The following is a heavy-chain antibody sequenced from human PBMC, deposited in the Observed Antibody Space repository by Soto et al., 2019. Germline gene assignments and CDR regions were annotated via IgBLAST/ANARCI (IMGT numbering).Heavy chain of an antibody. Sequence: ASVKVSCKASGYTFTSYGISWVRRAPGQGLEWMGWISAYNGNTNYAQKLQGRVTMTTDTSTSTAYMELRSLRSDDTAVYYCARWRLNYDSSGPRYYGMDVWGQGTTVTVSS. CDR2: ISAYNGNT. CDR3: ARWRLNYDSSGPRYYGMDV. D-gene: IGHD3-22*01. J-gene: IGHJ6*02. CDR1: GYTFTSYG. V-gene: IGHV1-18*01.